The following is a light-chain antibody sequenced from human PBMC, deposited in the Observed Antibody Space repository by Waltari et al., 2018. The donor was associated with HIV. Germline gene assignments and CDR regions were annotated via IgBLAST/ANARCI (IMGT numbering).Light chain of an antibody. Sequence: LTQPPSLSVAPGETATITCGATNIERNSVPWYQQKAGQAPVVVMSYDTDRPAGIAERFSGFNSGHTASLIITRVGAGDEADYYCQVWDSATDHVLFGGGTRLTVL. J-gene: IGLJ2*01. CDR3: QVWDSATDHVL. CDR2: YDT. CDR1: NIERNS. V-gene: IGLV3-21*04.